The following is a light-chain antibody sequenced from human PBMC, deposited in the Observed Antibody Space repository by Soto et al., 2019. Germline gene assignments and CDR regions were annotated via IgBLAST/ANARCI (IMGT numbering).Light chain of an antibody. V-gene: IGKV3-20*01. CDR1: QSVSSSY. J-gene: IGKJ3*01. Sequence: EIVLTQSPGTLSMSPGERATLSCRASQSVSSSYLAWYQQQPGQAPRLLIYGAYSRATGIPDRFSCSGSGTDFTLTISRLEPEDFALYYCQHYGSSPPFTFGPGTKVDIK. CDR3: QHYGSSPPFT. CDR2: GAY.